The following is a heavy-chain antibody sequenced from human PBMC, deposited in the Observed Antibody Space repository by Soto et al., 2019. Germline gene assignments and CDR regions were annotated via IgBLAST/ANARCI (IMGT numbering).Heavy chain of an antibody. CDR2: ISYDGSNK. J-gene: IGHJ4*02. V-gene: IGHV3-30-3*01. D-gene: IGHD6-13*01. CDR1: GFTFSSYA. CDR3: ARDISGWGIAGQL. Sequence: QVQLVESGGGVVQPGRSLRLSCAASGFTFSSYAMHWVRQAPGKGLEGVAVISYDGSNKYYADSVKGRFTISRDNSKNTLYLQMNSLRAEDTAVYYCARDISGWGIAGQLWGQGTLVTVSS.